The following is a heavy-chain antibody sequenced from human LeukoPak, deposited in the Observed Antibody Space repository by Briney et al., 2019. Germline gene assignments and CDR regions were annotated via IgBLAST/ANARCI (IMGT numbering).Heavy chain of an antibody. CDR2: IGAYNGNT. CDR1: GYTFTSYG. J-gene: IGHJ4*02. CDR3: ARDAYYYDSSGYLIDY. Sequence: ASVKVSCKASGYTFTSYGISWVRQAPGQGLEWMGWIGAYNGNTNYAQKLQGRVTMTTDTSTSTAYMELRSLRSDDTAVYYCARDAYYYDSSGYLIDYWGQGTLVTVSS. D-gene: IGHD3-22*01. V-gene: IGHV1-18*01.